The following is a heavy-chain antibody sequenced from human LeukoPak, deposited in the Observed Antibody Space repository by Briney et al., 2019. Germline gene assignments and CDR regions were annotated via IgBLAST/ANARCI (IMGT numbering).Heavy chain of an antibody. CDR1: GYSFSTAD. D-gene: IGHD6-19*01. V-gene: IGHV1-8*01. Sequence: GASVKVSCQASGYSFSTADINWVRQATGQGLEWMGWMNPNSGLTNYAQRFQDRVTMTRDTSMSTAYMELRSLRSDDTAVYYCARVPPKSLLAVAGFFDYWGQGTLVTVSS. CDR3: ARVPPKSLLAVAGFFDY. J-gene: IGHJ4*02. CDR2: MNPNSGLT.